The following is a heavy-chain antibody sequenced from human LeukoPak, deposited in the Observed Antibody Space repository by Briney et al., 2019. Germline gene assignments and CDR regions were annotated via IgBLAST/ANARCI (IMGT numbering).Heavy chain of an antibody. Sequence: GASVKVSCKTSGYTFTTYDINWVRQATGQGLEWMGWMNPNSGNTGYAQKFQGRVTMTRNTSISTAYMELSSLRSEDTAVYYCARGYYGSGSYCNYWGQGTLVTVSS. V-gene: IGHV1-8*01. CDR2: MNPNSGNT. CDR3: ARGYYGSGSYCNY. J-gene: IGHJ4*02. CDR1: GYTFTTYD. D-gene: IGHD3-10*01.